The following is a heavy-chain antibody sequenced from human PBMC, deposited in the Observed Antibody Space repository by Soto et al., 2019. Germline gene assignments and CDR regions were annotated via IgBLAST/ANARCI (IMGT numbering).Heavy chain of an antibody. V-gene: IGHV3-21*01. CDR3: ARDEYYDSSGYYQGRIGWFDP. Sequence: EVQLVESGGGLVKPGGSLRLSCAASGFTFSSYSMNWVRQAPGKGLEWVSSISSSSSYIYYADSVKGRFTISRDNAKNSMYLQMNSLRAEDTAEYYCARDEYYDSSGYYQGRIGWFDPWGQGTLVTVSS. CDR1: GFTFSSYS. D-gene: IGHD3-22*01. CDR2: ISSSSSYI. J-gene: IGHJ5*02.